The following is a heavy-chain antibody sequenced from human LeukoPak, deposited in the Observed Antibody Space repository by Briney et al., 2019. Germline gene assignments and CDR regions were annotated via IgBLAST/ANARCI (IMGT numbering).Heavy chain of an antibody. CDR2: INSDGSST. CDR1: GPTFSSYW. Sequence: RGSLRLSCAASGPTFSSYWMHRVRQAPGQGLVWVSRINSDGSSTSYADSVKGRFTISRDDAKNTLYLQMNSLRAEGTAVYFCVSDIGDWGQGTLVTVSS. V-gene: IGHV3-74*01. CDR3: VSDIGD. D-gene: IGHD3-10*01. J-gene: IGHJ1*01.